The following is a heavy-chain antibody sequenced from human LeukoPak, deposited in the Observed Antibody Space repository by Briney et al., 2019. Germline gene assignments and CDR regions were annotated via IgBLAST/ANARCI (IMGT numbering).Heavy chain of an antibody. CDR1: GFTFSSYA. J-gene: IGHJ4*02. V-gene: IGHV3-30*18. Sequence: GGSLRLSCVASGFTFSSYAMPWVRQAPGKGLEWVAIISYDGSNKYYAESVKGRFTISRDISKNTLYLQMNSLRPEDTAVYYCAKLHCSGGSCYSADSWGQGTLVTVSS. D-gene: IGHD2-15*01. CDR3: AKLHCSGGSCYSADS. CDR2: ISYDGSNK.